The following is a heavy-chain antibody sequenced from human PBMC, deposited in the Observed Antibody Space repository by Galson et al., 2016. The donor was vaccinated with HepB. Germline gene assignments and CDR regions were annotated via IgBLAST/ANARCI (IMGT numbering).Heavy chain of an antibody. Sequence: TLSLTCTVSGGSVSSGSYYWSWIRQHPGKGLEWIAYIFYSGNTYYNPSLRSRVSMSIDTSKNQFSLKMSSVTAADTAVYYCARVFVVVATTASGYFDLWGRGTLVTVSS. CDR3: ARVFVVVATTASGYFDL. V-gene: IGHV4-31*03. CDR2: IFYSGNT. CDR1: GGSVSSGSYY. J-gene: IGHJ2*01. D-gene: IGHD2-15*01.